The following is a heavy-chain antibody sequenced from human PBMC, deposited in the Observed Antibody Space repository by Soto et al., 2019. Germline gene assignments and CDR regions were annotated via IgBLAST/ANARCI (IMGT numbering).Heavy chain of an antibody. CDR2: ISGSGGST. CDR3: AKDGGGGGNFDY. D-gene: IGHD3-16*01. CDR1: GFTFSSYA. V-gene: IGHV3-23*01. Sequence: EVQLLESGGGLVQPGGSLRLSCAASGFTFSSYAMSWVRQAPGKGLEWVSAISGSGGSTYYADSVKGRFTISRDNSKNPLYLQMNSLRAEDTAVYYCAKDGGGGGNFDYWGQGTLVTVSS. J-gene: IGHJ4*02.